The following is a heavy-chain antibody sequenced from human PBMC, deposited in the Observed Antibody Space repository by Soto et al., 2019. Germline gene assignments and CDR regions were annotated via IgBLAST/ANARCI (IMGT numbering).Heavy chain of an antibody. CDR3: ARDWWGYCSGGSCYDPYYFDY. Sequence: PGGSLRLSCAASGFTFSSYSMNWVRQAPGKVLEWGSYISSSSSTIYYADSVKRRFTISRDNAKNSLYLQMNSLRAEDTAVYYCARDWWGYCSGGSCYDPYYFDYWGQGTLVTVSS. V-gene: IGHV3-48*01. J-gene: IGHJ4*02. D-gene: IGHD2-15*01. CDR1: GFTFSSYS. CDR2: ISSSSSTI.